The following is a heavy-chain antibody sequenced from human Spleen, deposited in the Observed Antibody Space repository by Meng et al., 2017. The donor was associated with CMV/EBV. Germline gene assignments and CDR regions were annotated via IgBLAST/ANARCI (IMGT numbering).Heavy chain of an antibody. CDR3: TKDRGSSSWYVEY. D-gene: IGHD6-13*01. CDR1: GFTFSSYW. Sequence: GESLKISCAASGFTFSSYWMSWVRQAPGKGLEWVANIKQDGSEKYYVDSVKGRFTISRDNAKNSLYLQMNSLRAEDTAVYYCTKDRGSSSWYVEYWGQGTLVTVSS. CDR2: IKQDGSEK. J-gene: IGHJ4*02. V-gene: IGHV3-7*03.